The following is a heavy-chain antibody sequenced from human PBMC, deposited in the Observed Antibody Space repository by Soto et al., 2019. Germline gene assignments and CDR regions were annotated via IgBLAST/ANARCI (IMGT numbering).Heavy chain of an antibody. CDR1: GFTFSDSA. D-gene: IGHD3-22*01. Sequence: GGSLRLSCAASGFTFSDSAIHWVRQTSGKGLEWVGRIRSKANSYATAYAASVKGRFTISRDDSKNTAYLQMNSLKTEDTAVYYCTSQNYYYDSSGYYEDTDYWGQGTLVTVSS. J-gene: IGHJ4*02. CDR3: TSQNYYYDSSGYYEDTDY. CDR2: IRSKANSYAT. V-gene: IGHV3-73*01.